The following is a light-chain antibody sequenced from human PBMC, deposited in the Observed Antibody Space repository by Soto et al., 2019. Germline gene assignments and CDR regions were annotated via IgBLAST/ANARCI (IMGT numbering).Light chain of an antibody. V-gene: IGKV3-20*01. CDR1: QSVSSSY. Sequence: EIVLTQSPGTLSLSPGERATLSCRASQSVSSSYLAWYQQKPGQAPRLLSYGASSRATGIPDRFGGSGSGRDFLITIRRLETEALAGCCCQQYGRLPRVTSGQGNKLEIK. CDR3: QQYGRLPRVT. CDR2: GAS. J-gene: IGKJ2*01.